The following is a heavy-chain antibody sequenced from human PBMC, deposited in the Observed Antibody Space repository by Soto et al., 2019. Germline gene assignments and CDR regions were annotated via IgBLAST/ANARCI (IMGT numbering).Heavy chain of an antibody. V-gene: IGHV4-34*01. D-gene: IGHD6-19*01. J-gene: IGHJ4*02. Sequence: KPSETLSLTCAVYGGSFSGYYWSWIRQPPGKGLEWIGEINHSGSTNYNPSLKSRVTISVDTSKNQFSLKLSSVTAADTAVYYCASSSQQWAVANDYWGQGTLVTVSS. CDR1: GGSFSGYY. CDR2: INHSGST. CDR3: ASSSQQWAVANDY.